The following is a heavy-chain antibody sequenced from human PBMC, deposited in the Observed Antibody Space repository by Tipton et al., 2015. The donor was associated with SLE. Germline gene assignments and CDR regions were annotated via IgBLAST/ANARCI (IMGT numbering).Heavy chain of an antibody. CDR1: GGSFSGYY. CDR3: ARRHYSGPFDS. Sequence: TLSLTCAVYGGSFSGYYWSWIRQPPGKGLEWLGSIFYTGSTYYNPSLKSRVSFSIDTSKHQFSLKLNSVTAADTAVYYCARRHYSGPFDSWGQGTLVTVSS. CDR2: IFYTGST. D-gene: IGHD5-12*01. V-gene: IGHV4-34*12. J-gene: IGHJ4*02.